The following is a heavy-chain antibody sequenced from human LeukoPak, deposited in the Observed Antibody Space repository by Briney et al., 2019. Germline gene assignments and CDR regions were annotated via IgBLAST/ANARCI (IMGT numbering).Heavy chain of an antibody. CDR3: ARDTQKYCTNGVCYGLDY. CDR2: ISSSGSTI. D-gene: IGHD2-8*01. V-gene: IGHV3-11*01. J-gene: IGHJ4*02. Sequence: PEGSLGLSCAASGSTFSDYYMSWIRQAPGKGLEWVSYISSSGSTIYYADSVKGRFTISRDNAKNSLYLQMNSLRAEDTAVYYCARDTQKYCTNGVCYGLDYWGQGTLVTVSS. CDR1: GSTFSDYY.